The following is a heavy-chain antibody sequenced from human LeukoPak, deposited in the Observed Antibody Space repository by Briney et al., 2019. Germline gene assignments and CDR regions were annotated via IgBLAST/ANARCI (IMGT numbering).Heavy chain of an antibody. CDR2: IYTSGST. CDR1: GGSISSGSYY. Sequence: PSQTLSLTCTVSGGSISSGSYYWSWIRQPAGKGLEWIGRIYTSGSTNYNPSLKSRVTISVDTSKNQFSLKLSSVTAADTAVYYCARHFKVVPAAILRGSPHYYYMDVWGKGTTVTVSS. CDR3: ARHFKVVPAAILRGSPHYYYMDV. V-gene: IGHV4-61*02. D-gene: IGHD2-2*02. J-gene: IGHJ6*03.